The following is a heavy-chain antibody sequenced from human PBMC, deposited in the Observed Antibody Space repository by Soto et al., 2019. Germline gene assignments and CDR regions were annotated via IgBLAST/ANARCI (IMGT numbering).Heavy chain of an antibody. CDR2: ISGSGGST. Sequence: EVQLLESGGGLVQPGGSLRLSCAASGFTFSSYAMSWVRQAPGKGLEWVSAISGSGGSTYYADSVKGRFTISRDNSKNTRYLQMNSLRAEDTAVYYCAKGGYDSSGYYYWGHEFDYWGQGTLVTVSS. V-gene: IGHV3-23*01. CDR3: AKGGYDSSGYYYWGHEFDY. CDR1: GFTFSSYA. D-gene: IGHD3-22*01. J-gene: IGHJ4*02.